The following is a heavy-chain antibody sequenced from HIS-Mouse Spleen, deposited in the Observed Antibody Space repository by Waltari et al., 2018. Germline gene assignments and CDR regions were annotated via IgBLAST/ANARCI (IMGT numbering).Heavy chain of an antibody. V-gene: IGHV3-30*04. CDR3: ARGPNWNYAFDI. J-gene: IGHJ3*02. CDR1: GFTVSSYA. Sequence: QVQLVESGGGVVPPGRSLSLSCAASGFTVSSYAMPCVRQAPGKGLEWVAVISYDGSNKYYADSVKGRFTISRDNSKNTLYLQMNSLRAEDTAVYYCARGPNWNYAFDIWGQGTMDTVSS. D-gene: IGHD1-7*01. CDR2: ISYDGSNK.